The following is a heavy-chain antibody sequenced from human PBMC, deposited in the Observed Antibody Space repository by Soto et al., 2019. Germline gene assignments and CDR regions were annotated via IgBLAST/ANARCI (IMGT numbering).Heavy chain of an antibody. CDR3: ARDLGLWGNSFTANYYYYYGMDV. Sequence: WGSLRLSCAASGFTFSSYAMHWVRQAPGKGLEWVAVISYDGSNKYYADSVKGRFTISRDNSKNTLYLQMNSLRAEDTAVYYCARDLGLWGNSFTANYYYYYGMDVWGQGTTVTVSS. CDR1: GFTFSSYA. V-gene: IGHV3-30-3*01. D-gene: IGHD4-4*01. J-gene: IGHJ6*02. CDR2: ISYDGSNK.